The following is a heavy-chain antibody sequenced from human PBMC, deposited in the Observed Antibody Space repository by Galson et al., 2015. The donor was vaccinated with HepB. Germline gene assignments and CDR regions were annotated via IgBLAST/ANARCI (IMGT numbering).Heavy chain of an antibody. CDR3: AIGDSSGRIDY. CDR1: GFTFSSYS. D-gene: IGHD6-19*01. Sequence: SLRLSCAASGFTFSSYSMNWVRQAPGKGLEWVSSISSSSSYIYYADSVKGRFTISRDNAKNSLYLQMNSLRAEDTAVYYCAIGDSSGRIDYWGQGTLVTVSS. CDR2: ISSSSSYI. V-gene: IGHV3-21*01. J-gene: IGHJ4*02.